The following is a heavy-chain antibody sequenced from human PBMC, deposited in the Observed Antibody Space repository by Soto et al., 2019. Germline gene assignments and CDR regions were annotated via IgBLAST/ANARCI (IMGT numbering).Heavy chain of an antibody. CDR2: IKPNSGGT. CDR1: GYSFSGYY. CDR3: ARTRGVIPRVTYNWFDP. V-gene: IGHV1-2*02. D-gene: IGHD3-10*01. J-gene: IGHJ5*02. Sequence: GASVKVSCKASGYSFSGYYMNWVRQAPGQGLEWMGWIKPNSGGTDYAQKFQGGVTTTRDTSISTAYMELRGLRYDDTAVYYCARTRGVIPRVTYNWFDPWGQGTLVTVSS.